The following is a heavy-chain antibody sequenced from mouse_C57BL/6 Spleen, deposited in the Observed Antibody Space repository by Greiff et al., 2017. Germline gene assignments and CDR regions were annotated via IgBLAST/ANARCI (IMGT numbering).Heavy chain of an antibody. V-gene: IGHV1-69*01. CDR3: ARWDYRNYGFAY. CDR2: IDPSDSYT. J-gene: IGHJ3*01. CDR1: GYTFTSYW. D-gene: IGHD2-5*01. Sequence: QVQLQQPGAELVMPGASVKLSCKASGYTFTSYWMHWVKQRPGQGLEWIGEIDPSDSYTNYNQKFKGKSTLTVDKSSSTAYMQLSSLTSEDSAVYYCARWDYRNYGFAYWGQGTLVTVSA.